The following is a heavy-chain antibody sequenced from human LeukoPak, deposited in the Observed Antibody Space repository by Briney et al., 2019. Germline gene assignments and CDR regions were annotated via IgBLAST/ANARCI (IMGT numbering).Heavy chain of an antibody. CDR1: GFTVSRNY. J-gene: IGHJ4*02. CDR3: AKDFRRGGPFDY. V-gene: IGHV3-23*01. Sequence: GGSLRLSCAASGFTVSRNYMTWVRQAPGKGLEWVSSISGSGGSTYFADSVKGRFTISRDNSKNTLYLQMNSLRAEDTAVYYCAKDFRRGGPFDYWGQGTLVTVSS. D-gene: IGHD3-16*01. CDR2: ISGSGGST.